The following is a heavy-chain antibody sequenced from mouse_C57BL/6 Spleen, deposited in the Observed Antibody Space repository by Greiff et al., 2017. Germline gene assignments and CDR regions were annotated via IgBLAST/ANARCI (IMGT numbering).Heavy chain of an antibody. CDR3: ARITTVVATDY. Sequence: EFQLQQPGAELVKPGASVKLPCTASGFNFKDYYMHWVKQRTEQGLEWIGRIDPEDGETKSAPKFQGKATITADTSSNTAYLQLSSLTSEDTAVYYCARITTVVATDYWGQGTTLTVSS. CDR1: GFNFKDYY. J-gene: IGHJ2*01. D-gene: IGHD1-1*01. CDR2: IDPEDGET. V-gene: IGHV14-2*01.